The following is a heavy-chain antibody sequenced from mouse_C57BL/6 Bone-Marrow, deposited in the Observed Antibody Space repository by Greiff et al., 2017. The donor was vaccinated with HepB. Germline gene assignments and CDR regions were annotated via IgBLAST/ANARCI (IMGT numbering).Heavy chain of an antibody. CDR2: IWSGGST. Sequence: VKLMESGPGLVQPSQSLSITCTVSGFSLTSYGVHWVRQSPGKGLEWLGVIWSGGSTDYNAAFISRLSISKDNSKSQVFFKMNSLQADDTAIYYCARNHGNYEGYYAMDYWGQGTSVTVSS. CDR1: GFSLTSYG. J-gene: IGHJ4*01. V-gene: IGHV2-2*01. CDR3: ARNHGNYEGYYAMDY. D-gene: IGHD2-1*01.